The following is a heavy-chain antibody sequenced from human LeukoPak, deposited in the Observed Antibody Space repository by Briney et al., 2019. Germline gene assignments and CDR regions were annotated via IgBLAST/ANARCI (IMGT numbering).Heavy chain of an antibody. CDR3: ARDSMIVGATGPFDY. CDR1: GFTFSSYS. J-gene: IGHJ4*02. V-gene: IGHV3-48*01. Sequence: AGGSLRLSCAASGFTFSSYSMNWVRQAPGKGLEWVSYISSSSSTIYYADSVKGRFTISRDNAKNSLYLQTNSLRAEDTAVYYCARDSMIVGATGPFDYWGQGTLVTVSS. D-gene: IGHD1-26*01. CDR2: ISSSSSTI.